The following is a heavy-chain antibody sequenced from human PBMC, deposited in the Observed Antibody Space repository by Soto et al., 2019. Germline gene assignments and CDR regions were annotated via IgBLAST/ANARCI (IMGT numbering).Heavy chain of an antibody. V-gene: IGHV4-39*01. CDR1: GGSISSSSYY. CDR2: IYYSGST. CDR3: ARHSGWELPSFYYYYYGMDV. J-gene: IGHJ6*02. D-gene: IGHD1-26*01. Sequence: SETLSLTCTVSGGSISSSSYYWGWIRQPPGKGLEWIGSIYYSGSTYYNPSLKSRVTISIDTSKNQFSLKLSSVTAADTAVYYCARHSGWELPSFYYYYYGMDVWGQGTTVTVSS.